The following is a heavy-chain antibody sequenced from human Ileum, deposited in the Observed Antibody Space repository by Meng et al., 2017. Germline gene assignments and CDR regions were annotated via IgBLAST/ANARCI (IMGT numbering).Heavy chain of an antibody. CDR1: GGPISSGSSD. Sequence: SETLSLTCTVAGGPISSGSSDGSWIRQPAGKGLEWIGRIYGSGSTNYNPSLRSRVSTSVDRSKNQFSLNLTSVTAADTAIYYCARGVLVGNGGYYFDSWGQGTLVTVSS. D-gene: IGHD1-26*01. J-gene: IGHJ4*02. V-gene: IGHV4-61*02. CDR2: IYGSGST. CDR3: ARGVLVGNGGYYFDS.